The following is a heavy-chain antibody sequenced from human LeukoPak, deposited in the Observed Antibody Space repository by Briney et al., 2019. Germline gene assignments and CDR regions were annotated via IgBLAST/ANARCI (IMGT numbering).Heavy chain of an antibody. CDR1: GFTLSSNY. CDR2: IYSGGST. V-gene: IGHV3-66*01. J-gene: IGHJ4*02. CDR3: ARDGYSSSASGY. Sequence: GGSLRLSCAASGFTLSSNYMSWVRQAPGKGLEWVSVIYSGGSTYYADSVKGRFTISRDNSKNTLYLQMNSLRAEDTAVYYCARDGYSSSASGYWGQGTLVTVSS. D-gene: IGHD6-13*01.